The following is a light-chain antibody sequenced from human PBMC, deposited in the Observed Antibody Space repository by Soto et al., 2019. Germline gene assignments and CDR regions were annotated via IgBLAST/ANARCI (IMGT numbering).Light chain of an antibody. J-gene: IGKJ1*01. CDR2: GAS. CDR1: QSVTSNY. V-gene: IGKV3-20*01. Sequence: EMVLTQSPGTLALSPGERATPSCRASQSVTSNYLAWYQQKPGQAPRLLIYGASNRATGIPDRFSGSGSETDFTLTISRLEPEDFALYYCHQSGDSPTFGQATKVDIK. CDR3: HQSGDSPT.